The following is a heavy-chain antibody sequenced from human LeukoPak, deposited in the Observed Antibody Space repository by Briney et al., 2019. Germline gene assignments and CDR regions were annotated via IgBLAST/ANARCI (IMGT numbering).Heavy chain of an antibody. D-gene: IGHD2-21*02. CDR2: IYHSGST. V-gene: IGHV4-59*12. CDR1: GSSINYYY. J-gene: IGHJ3*01. Sequence: PSETLSLTCTVSGSSINYYYWSWIRQPPGKGLEWIGHIYHSGSTNDNPSFKSRVTISIDTSKKQFSLRLSSVTAADTAVYYCARARRSGSVVVTAPHAFHLWRQGPMDRVPS. CDR3: ARARRSGSVVVTAPHAFHL.